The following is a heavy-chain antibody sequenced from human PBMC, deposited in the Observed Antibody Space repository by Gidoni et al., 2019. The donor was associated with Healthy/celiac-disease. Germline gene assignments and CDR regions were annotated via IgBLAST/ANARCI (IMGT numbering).Heavy chain of an antibody. V-gene: IGHV3-23*01. D-gene: IGHD6-6*01. Sequence: GSTYYADSVKGRFTISRDNSKNTLYLQMNSLRAEDTAVYYCAKAPQGSSSKFDYWGQGTLVTVSS. J-gene: IGHJ4*02. CDR3: AKAPQGSSSKFDY. CDR2: GST.